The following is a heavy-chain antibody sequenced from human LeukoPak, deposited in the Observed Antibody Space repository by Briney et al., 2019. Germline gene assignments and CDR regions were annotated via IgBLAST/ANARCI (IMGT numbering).Heavy chain of an antibody. Sequence: ASVKVSCKASGFTFTSSAMQWVRQARGQRLEWIGWIVVGSGNTNYAQKLQERVTITRDMSTSTAYMELSSLRSEDTAVYYCAAETRSSGWYRGYYYYYGMDVWGQGTTVTVSS. J-gene: IGHJ6*02. CDR3: AAETRSSGWYRGYYYYYGMDV. CDR2: IVVGSGNT. CDR1: GFTFTSSA. D-gene: IGHD6-19*01. V-gene: IGHV1-58*02.